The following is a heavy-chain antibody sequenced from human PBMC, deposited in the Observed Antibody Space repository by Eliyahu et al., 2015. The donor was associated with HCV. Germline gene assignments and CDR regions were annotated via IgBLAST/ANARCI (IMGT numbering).Heavy chain of an antibody. D-gene: IGHD3-10*01. CDR3: ARDTSSGSYYQ. CDR2: ISSSSSYI. Sequence: EVQLVESGGGLVKPGGSXRLSCAASGFTFSSYSXNWVRQAPGKGLEWVSSISSSSSYIXYADSVKGRFTISRDNAKNSLYLQMNSLRAEDTAVYYCARDTSSGSYYQWGQGTXVTVSS. V-gene: IGHV3-21*01. CDR1: GFTFSSYS. J-gene: IGHJ4*02.